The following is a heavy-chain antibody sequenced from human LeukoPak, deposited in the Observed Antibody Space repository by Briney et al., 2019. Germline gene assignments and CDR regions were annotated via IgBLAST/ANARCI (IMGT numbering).Heavy chain of an antibody. Sequence: GGSLRLSCAASGFTFSSNGMSWVRQAPGKGLEWVSSITGSGGNTYYADSVKGRFTISRDNSKNTLYLQMNSLRADDTAVYYCTKRSGTVTPKTYYFDYWGQGTLVTVSS. V-gene: IGHV3-23*01. D-gene: IGHD4-17*01. J-gene: IGHJ4*02. CDR2: ITGSGGNT. CDR3: TKRSGTVTPKTYYFDY. CDR1: GFTFSSNG.